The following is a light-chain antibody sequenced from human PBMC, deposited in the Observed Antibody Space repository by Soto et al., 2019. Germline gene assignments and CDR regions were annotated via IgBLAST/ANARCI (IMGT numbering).Light chain of an antibody. Sequence: EIVLTQSPGTLSLSPGERATLSCRASQSVSSSYLAWDQQKPGQAPRLLISGASSRATGIPDRFSGSGSGTDFTLTISRLEPEDFAVYYCQQYGISRTFGQGTKVEVK. CDR1: QSVSSSY. V-gene: IGKV3-20*01. J-gene: IGKJ1*01. CDR3: QQYGISRT. CDR2: GAS.